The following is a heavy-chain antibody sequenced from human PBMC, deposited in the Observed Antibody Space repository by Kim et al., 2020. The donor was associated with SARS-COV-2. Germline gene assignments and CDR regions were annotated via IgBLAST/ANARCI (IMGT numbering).Heavy chain of an antibody. Sequence: GGSLRLSCAGSGFSFRPFGMHWVRQAPGKGLEWVAVISYDGGNKYYADSVKGRSTISRDNSKNTLFLQMNSLRAEDTAVYYCARARGDYGNEGYYFDYWG. V-gene: IGHV3-33*05. CDR3: ARARGDYGNEGYYFDY. CDR1: GFSFRPFG. CDR2: ISYDGGNK. J-gene: IGHJ4*01. D-gene: IGHD4-17*01.